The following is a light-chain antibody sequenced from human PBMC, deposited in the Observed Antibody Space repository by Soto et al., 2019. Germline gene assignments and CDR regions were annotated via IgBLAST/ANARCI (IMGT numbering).Light chain of an antibody. J-gene: IGKJ1*01. CDR2: KTS. V-gene: IGKV1-5*03. CDR1: QSISTW. Sequence: PSFLSASVGDIVTITCRASQSISTWVAWYQQKPGKAPKLLIYKTSSLESGVPSRFRGSGSGTEFTLTISRLQPDDFATYYCQNYNSYSEACGQGTKVDIK. CDR3: QNYNSYSEA.